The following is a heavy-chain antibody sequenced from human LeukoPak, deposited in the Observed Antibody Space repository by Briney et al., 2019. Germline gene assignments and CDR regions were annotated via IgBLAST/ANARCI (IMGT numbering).Heavy chain of an antibody. CDR1: GYRFINYW. J-gene: IGHJ4*02. CDR2: IYPGDSDT. V-gene: IGHV5-51*01. CDR3: ARRSGTYFGNDYFDY. Sequence: GESLKISCKGSGYRFINYWIGWVRQMPGKGLEWMGIIYPGDSDTKYSPSFQGQVTIPADKSISTAYLQWSSLEASDTAVYYCARRSGTYFGNDYFDYWGQGTLVTVSS. D-gene: IGHD1-26*01.